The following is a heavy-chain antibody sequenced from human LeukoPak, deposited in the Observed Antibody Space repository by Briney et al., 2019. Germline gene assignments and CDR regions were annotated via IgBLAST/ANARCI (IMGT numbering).Heavy chain of an antibody. CDR3: ARDSGSTVVTPGY. D-gene: IGHD4-23*01. CDR1: VYTFTSYG. Sequence: ASVTVSFTASVYTFTSYGISWVRQAPGQGREWMGWISAYNGNTNYAQKLQGRVTMTTDTSTSTAYMELRSLRSDDTAVYYCARDSGSTVVTPGYWGQGTLVTVSS. V-gene: IGHV1-18*01. CDR2: ISAYNGNT. J-gene: IGHJ4*02.